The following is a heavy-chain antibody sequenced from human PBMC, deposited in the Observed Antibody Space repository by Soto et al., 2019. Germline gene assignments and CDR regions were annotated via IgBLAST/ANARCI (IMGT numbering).Heavy chain of an antibody. CDR1: GDSVTGNTAG. J-gene: IGHJ6*02. V-gene: IGHV6-1*01. Sequence: SQNLPLTCVISGDSVTGNTAGWNWIRQCPSRGLEWLGRTYSMSKWYYDYAGSVKGRMIINPDTSRNQFSLQLNSVSPEDTAVYYCASGMLVGGAYYGEVWGHETTLITSS. CDR3: ASGMLVGGAYYGEV. D-gene: IGHD3-10*01. CDR2: TYSMSKWYY.